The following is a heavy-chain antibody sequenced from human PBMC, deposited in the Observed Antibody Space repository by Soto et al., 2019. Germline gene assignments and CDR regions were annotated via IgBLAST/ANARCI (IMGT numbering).Heavy chain of an antibody. J-gene: IGHJ4*02. CDR1: GGIFSNYV. D-gene: IGHD3-22*01. Sequence: QVQLVQSGAEVKKPGSSVKVACKASGGIFSNYVLNWVRQAPGQGLEWMGGIIPIFGTGNYAQKFQGRVTITADETTTTASMELRGLRSEDTAVYYGARRDYNSSGYFDYWGQGTLVTVSS. CDR3: ARRDYNSSGYFDY. CDR2: IIPIFGTG. V-gene: IGHV1-69*01.